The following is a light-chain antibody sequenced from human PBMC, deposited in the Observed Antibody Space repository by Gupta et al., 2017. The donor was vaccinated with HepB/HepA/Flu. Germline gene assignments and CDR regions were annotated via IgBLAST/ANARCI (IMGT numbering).Light chain of an antibody. J-gene: IGKJ2*04. CDR2: WAS. Sequence: DIVMTQSRYSLTVSLGERANINCKSSQSGFYSPKNKNYLAWYQQKPGQPPKLLINWASTRESRVPDRFSGSGSGTDFTLTSSCLQAEDEAICYCQQEDSTQCSFGQGTKLEIK. CDR1: QSGFYSPKNKNY. CDR3: QQEDSTQCS. V-gene: IGKV4-1*01.